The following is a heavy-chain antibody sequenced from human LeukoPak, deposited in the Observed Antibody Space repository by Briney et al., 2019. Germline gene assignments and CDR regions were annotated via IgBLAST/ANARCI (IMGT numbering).Heavy chain of an antibody. CDR3: ARLRPPTLRRVKTGWYGNDY. V-gene: IGHV1-2*02. D-gene: IGHD6-19*01. J-gene: IGHJ4*02. CDR2: INPNSGGT. CDR1: GYTFTGYY. Sequence: ASVKVSCKASGYTFTGYYMHWVRQAPGQGLEWMGWINPNSGGTNYAQKFQGRVTMTRDTSISTAYMELSRLRSDDTAVYYCARLRPPTLRRVKTGWYGNDYWGQGTLVTVSS.